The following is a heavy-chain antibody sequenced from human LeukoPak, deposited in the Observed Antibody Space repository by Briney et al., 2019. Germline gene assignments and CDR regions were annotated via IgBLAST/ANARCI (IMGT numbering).Heavy chain of an antibody. J-gene: IGHJ4*02. CDR3: ARGRGTTSSNFDY. Sequence: ASVKVSCKASGYTFTGYYMHWVRRAPGQGLEWMGWINPNNGGTNYAQKFQGRVTMTRDTSISTVYMELSRLTSDDTAVYYCARGRGTTSSNFDYWGQGNLVTVSS. CDR1: GYTFTGYY. CDR2: INPNNGGT. V-gene: IGHV1-2*02. D-gene: IGHD2-2*01.